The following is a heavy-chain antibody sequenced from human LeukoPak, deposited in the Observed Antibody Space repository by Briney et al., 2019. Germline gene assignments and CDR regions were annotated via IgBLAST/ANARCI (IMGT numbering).Heavy chain of an antibody. D-gene: IGHD6-6*01. V-gene: IGHV1-18*01. CDR1: GYTFTSYG. J-gene: IGHJ6*03. Sequence: ASVKVSCKASGYTFTSYGITWVRQAPGQGLEWMGWISAYNGNSNYAQKLQGRVTMTTDTSSSTAYMELRSLRSDDTAVYYCAGSSSEDYMDVWGKGTTVTVSS. CDR2: ISAYNGNS. CDR3: AGSSSEDYMDV.